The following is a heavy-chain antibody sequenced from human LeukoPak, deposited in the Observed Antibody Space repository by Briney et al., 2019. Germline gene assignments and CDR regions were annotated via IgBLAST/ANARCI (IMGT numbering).Heavy chain of an antibody. CDR1: GFTFSSYK. V-gene: IGHV3-48*02. J-gene: IGHJ4*02. CDR3: ARGTTVLDY. Sequence: GGSLRLSCAASGFTFSSYKMNWVRQAPGKGLEWVSYISSSSIPIYYTDSVKGRFTTSRDNAKNSLYLQMNSLRDEDTAVYYCARGTTVLDYWGQGTLVTVSS. CDR2: ISSSSIPI. D-gene: IGHD1-1*01.